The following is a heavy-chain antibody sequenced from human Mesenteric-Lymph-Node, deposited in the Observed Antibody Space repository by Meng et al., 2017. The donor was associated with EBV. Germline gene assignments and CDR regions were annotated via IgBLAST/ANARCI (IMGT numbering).Heavy chain of an antibody. CDR3: TYRQDITVDYIDY. CDR1: GFSLTTSGVG. V-gene: IGHV2-5*02. J-gene: IGHJ4*01. D-gene: IGHD2-15*01. CDR2: IYWDDDK. Sequence: QITLKESGPTLVKPKXTLTLTXSFSGFSLTTSGVGVGWIRQPPGEALEWLALIYWDDDKRYSPSLESRLTITKDTSKNEVVLVMTNMDPVDTGTYFCTYRQDITVDYIDYWGHGTLVTVSA.